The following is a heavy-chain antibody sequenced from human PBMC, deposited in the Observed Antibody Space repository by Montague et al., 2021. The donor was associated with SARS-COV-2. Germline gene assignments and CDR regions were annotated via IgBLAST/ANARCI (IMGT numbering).Heavy chain of an antibody. V-gene: IGHV4-4*02. CDR1: GDSISRSNW. J-gene: IGHJ4*02. D-gene: IGHD1/OR15-1a*01. CDR2: IYHSGSP. CDR3: ARKTIYFDY. Sequence: SETLSLTCTVSGDSISRSNWWTWVRQPPGKGLEWIGEIYHSGSPNYNPSLKSRVTISVDRSESQFSLNLRSVTAADTAVYYCARKTIYFDYWGQGTLVTVSS.